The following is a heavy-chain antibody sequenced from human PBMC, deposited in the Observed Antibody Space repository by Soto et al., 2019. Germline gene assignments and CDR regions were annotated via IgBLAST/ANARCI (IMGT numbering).Heavy chain of an antibody. CDR1: GDTFTFYS. J-gene: IGHJ4*02. Sequence: QVQLVQSGAEVKKPGSSVRVSCKASGDTFTFYSINWVRQAPGLGLEWMGRINPILSMSNYAQRFQGRVTMSADKSTSTGYMELRSLRSEDTAMYYCASSYGSGYRAFDYWGQGALVTVSS. CDR2: INPILSMS. D-gene: IGHD3-10*01. CDR3: ASSYGSGYRAFDY. V-gene: IGHV1-69*02.